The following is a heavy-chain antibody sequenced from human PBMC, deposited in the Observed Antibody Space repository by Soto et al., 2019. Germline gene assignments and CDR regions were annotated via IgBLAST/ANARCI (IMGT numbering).Heavy chain of an antibody. CDR1: GFSFGTHW. CDR2: INGDASEK. J-gene: IGHJ4*02. V-gene: IGHV3-7*05. Sequence: EVQLVESGGDLVHPGGSVRLSCVASGFSFGTHWMSWVRQAPGKGLEWVANINGDASEKYYADSVKGRFTISSDNAKNSLYLPMNSLRVEDTAVYYCAKDVRWGQGTLITVSS. CDR3: AKDVR.